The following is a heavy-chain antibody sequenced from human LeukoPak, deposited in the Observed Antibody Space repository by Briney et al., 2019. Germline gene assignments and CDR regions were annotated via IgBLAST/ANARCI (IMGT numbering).Heavy chain of an antibody. CDR1: GYTFTVYY. V-gene: IGHV1-2*06. CDR3: ARVGPPAASGMDV. D-gene: IGHD2-2*01. J-gene: IGHJ6*02. CDR2: INPNSGGT. Sequence: ASVKVSCVASGYTFTVYYLHWVRQAPGQGLEWMGRINPNSGGTNYAQKFQGRVTMTRDTSINTIYMELTRLRSDDTAVYYCARVGPPAASGMDVWGQGTTVTVSS.